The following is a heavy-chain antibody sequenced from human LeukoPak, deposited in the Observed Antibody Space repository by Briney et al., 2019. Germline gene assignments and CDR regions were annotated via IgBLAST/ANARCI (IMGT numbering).Heavy chain of an antibody. CDR3: ARGLPDYYDSSGQAFDI. D-gene: IGHD3-22*01. J-gene: IGHJ3*02. CDR2: INHSGST. V-gene: IGHV4-34*01. CDR1: GGSFSGYY. Sequence: SETLSLTCAVYGGSFSGYYWSGIRQPPGKGLEWIGEINHSGSTNYNPSLKSRVTISVDTSKNQFSLKLSSVTAADAAVYYCARGLPDYYDSSGQAFDICGQGTMVTVSS.